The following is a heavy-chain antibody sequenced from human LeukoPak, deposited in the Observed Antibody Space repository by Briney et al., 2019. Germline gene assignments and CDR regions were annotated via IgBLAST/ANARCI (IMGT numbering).Heavy chain of an antibody. Sequence: GASVKVSCKASGYTFTSYGISWVRQAPGQGLEWMGWISAYNGNTTYAQKLEGRVTMTTDTSTSTAYMELRSLRSDDTAVYYCARDFIVVVPAATLYYYYGMDVWGQGTTVTVSS. V-gene: IGHV1-18*01. CDR1: GYTFTSYG. CDR3: ARDFIVVVPAATLYYYYGMDV. J-gene: IGHJ6*02. D-gene: IGHD2-2*01. CDR2: ISAYNGNT.